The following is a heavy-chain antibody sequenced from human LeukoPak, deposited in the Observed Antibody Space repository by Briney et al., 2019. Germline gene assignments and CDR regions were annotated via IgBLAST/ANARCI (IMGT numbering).Heavy chain of an antibody. D-gene: IGHD6-6*01. CDR1: GGSVSGDPYY. Sequence: SETLSLTCTVSGGSVSGDPYYWSWIRQPPGKGPEWIGHISYSGNINSNPSLRSRVTASVDTSKNQFSLKLSSVTAADTAVYYCARSHHSYYFDYWGQGALVTVSS. J-gene: IGHJ4*02. CDR3: ARSHHSYYFDY. CDR2: ISYSGNI. V-gene: IGHV4-61*01.